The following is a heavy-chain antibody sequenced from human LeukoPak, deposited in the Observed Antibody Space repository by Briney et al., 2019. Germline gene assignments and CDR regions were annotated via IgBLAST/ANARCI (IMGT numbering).Heavy chain of an antibody. CDR2: ISGGGDRT. Sequence: PGGSLRLSCAASGFTFSIYAMSWVRQAPGKGLERVSVISGGGDRTYYADSVKGRFTISRDNSKNTLYLQMNSLRAEDTAVYYCAKGPTYYYDSSGYFDYWGQGTLVTVSS. CDR3: AKGPTYYYDSSGYFDY. J-gene: IGHJ4*02. V-gene: IGHV3-23*01. CDR1: GFTFSIYA. D-gene: IGHD3-22*01.